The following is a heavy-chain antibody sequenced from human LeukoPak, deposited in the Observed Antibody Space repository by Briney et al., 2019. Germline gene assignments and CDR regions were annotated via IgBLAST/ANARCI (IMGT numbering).Heavy chain of an antibody. D-gene: IGHD3-22*01. Sequence: GESLKISCKGSGYSFNSYWIGWVRQMPGKGLEWMGIIYPGDSDTRYSPSFQGQVTISADKSISTAYLQWSSLKASDTAMYYCARRRYYDSSGYYSAFDIWGQGTMVTVSS. CDR1: GYSFNSYW. V-gene: IGHV5-51*01. CDR2: IYPGDSDT. J-gene: IGHJ3*02. CDR3: ARRRYYDSSGYYSAFDI.